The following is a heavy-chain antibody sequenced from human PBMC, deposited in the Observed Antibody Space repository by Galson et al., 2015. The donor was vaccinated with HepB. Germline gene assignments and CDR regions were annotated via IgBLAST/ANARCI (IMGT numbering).Heavy chain of an antibody. CDR2: ISGGGSYT. J-gene: IGHJ1*01. D-gene: IGHD6-13*01. Sequence: SLRLSCAASGFTFSNYAMSWVRQAPGKGLEWVSAISGGGSYTYYADSVKGRFTISRDNSRNTLYLQLSSLRAEDTALYYCAREGLEGYSSSYLHWGQGTLVTVSS. CDR3: AREGLEGYSSSYLH. CDR1: GFTFSNYA. V-gene: IGHV3-23*01.